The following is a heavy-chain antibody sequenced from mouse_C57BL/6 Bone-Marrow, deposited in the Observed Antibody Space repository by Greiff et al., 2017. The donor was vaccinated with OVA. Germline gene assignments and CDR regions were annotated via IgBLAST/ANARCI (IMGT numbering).Heavy chain of an antibody. CDR1: GYTFTDYY. Sequence: ESGPELVKPGASVKISCKASGYTFTDYYINWVKQRPGQGLEWIGWIFPGSGSTSSNEKFKGKATRTVDKSSSPAYMLLSSLTSEDSAVYFCARQFDYGSAWFAYWGQGTLVTVSA. CDR2: IFPGSGST. CDR3: ARQFDYGSAWFAY. D-gene: IGHD1-1*01. V-gene: IGHV1-75*01. J-gene: IGHJ3*01.